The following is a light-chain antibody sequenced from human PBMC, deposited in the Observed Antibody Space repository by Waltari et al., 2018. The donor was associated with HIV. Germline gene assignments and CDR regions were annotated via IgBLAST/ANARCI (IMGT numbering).Light chain of an antibody. CDR2: GVN. Sequence: SALTQPASVSGSPGQSVTISCTGTSSDFDLPNFLSWYQQHPGRPPQLIIFGVNYRPSGISSRFSASKSGDTASLTISGLQSGDEADYYCTTYTATDSLLIGSGTKLTVL. V-gene: IGLV2-14*01. CDR1: SSDFDLPNF. J-gene: IGLJ2*01. CDR3: TTYTATDSLL.